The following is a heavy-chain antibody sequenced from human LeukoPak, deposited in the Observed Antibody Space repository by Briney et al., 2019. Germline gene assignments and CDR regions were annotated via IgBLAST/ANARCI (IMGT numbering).Heavy chain of an antibody. D-gene: IGHD1-14*01. CDR1: GYTFTGYY. CDR3: AREYHRWEPGYFDY. J-gene: IGHJ4*02. Sequence: ASVKVSCKASGYTFTGYYMHWVRQAAGQGLEWMGWINPNSGGTNYAQKFQGWVTMTRDTSISTAYMELSRLRSDDTAVYYCAREYHRWEPGYFDYWGQGTLVTVSS. V-gene: IGHV1-2*04. CDR2: INPNSGGT.